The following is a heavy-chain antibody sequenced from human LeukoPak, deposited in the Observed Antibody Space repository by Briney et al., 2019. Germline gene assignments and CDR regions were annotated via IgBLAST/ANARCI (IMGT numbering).Heavy chain of an antibody. CDR3: AKDTYTVLNWFDP. Sequence: TGGSLRLSCVPSGFSFSNYAMSWVRQAPGKGLEWVSAISGSGGSTYYADSVKGRFTISRDNSKNTLYLQMNSLRAEDTAVYYCAKDTYTVLNWFDPWGQGTLVTVSS. CDR1: GFSFSNYA. CDR2: ISGSGGST. V-gene: IGHV3-23*01. D-gene: IGHD4-17*01. J-gene: IGHJ5*02.